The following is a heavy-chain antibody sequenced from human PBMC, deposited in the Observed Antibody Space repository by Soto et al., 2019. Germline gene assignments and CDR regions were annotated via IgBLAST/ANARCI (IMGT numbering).Heavy chain of an antibody. V-gene: IGHV3-23*01. Sequence: GGSLRLSCAASGFTFSSYAMSWVHQAPGKGLEWVSAISGSGGSTYYADSVKGRFTISRDNSKNTLYLQMNSLRAKDTAVYYCAKGKRGPNYYYGMDVWGQGTTVTVSS. J-gene: IGHJ6*02. CDR1: GFTFSSYA. CDR2: ISGSGGST. CDR3: AKGKRGPNYYYGMDV.